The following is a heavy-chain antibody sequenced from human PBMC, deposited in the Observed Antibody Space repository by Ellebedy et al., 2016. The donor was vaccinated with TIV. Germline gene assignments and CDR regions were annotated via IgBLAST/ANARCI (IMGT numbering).Heavy chain of an antibody. CDR3: SRDRGNGYNYRSPFDH. Sequence: PGGSLRLSCAASGFTFSSYWMTWVRQAPGKGLEWVANINLDGSVTYHVDSVKGRFTMSRDNAKNSLYLQMDSLRAEDKAVYYCSRDRGNGYNYRSPFDHWGQGSLVTVSS. D-gene: IGHD5-24*01. CDR1: GFTFSSYW. V-gene: IGHV3-7*01. J-gene: IGHJ4*02. CDR2: INLDGSVT.